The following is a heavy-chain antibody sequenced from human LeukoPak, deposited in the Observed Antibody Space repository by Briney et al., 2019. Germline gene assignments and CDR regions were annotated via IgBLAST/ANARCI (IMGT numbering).Heavy chain of an antibody. CDR2: ISSSSSYI. V-gene: IGHV3-21*01. J-gene: IGHJ4*02. D-gene: IGHD2-21*02. CDR3: ARGDTFDY. CDR1: GFTFSSYS. Sequence: GGSLTLSCAAYGFTFSSYSMNWVRQAPGKGLEWVSSISSSSSYIYYPDSVRGQFTISRDNAKNSLYLQMNSLRAEDTAVYYCARGDTFDYWGQGTLVTVSS.